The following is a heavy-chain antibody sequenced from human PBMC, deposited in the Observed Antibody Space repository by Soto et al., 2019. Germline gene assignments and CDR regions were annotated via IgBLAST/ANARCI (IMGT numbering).Heavy chain of an antibody. CDR3: ARAVLPATAPFDF. CDR1: GGSISNYY. J-gene: IGHJ4*02. CDR2: IYYSGSA. D-gene: IGHD2-2*01. V-gene: IGHV4-59*01. Sequence: QVQLQESGTRLVKPSETLSLTCIVSGGSISNYYWSWIRQPPGKGLEWIGYIYYSGSANYTPSLQSRVTISVDTSKNQFSLKLSSVTAADTAVYYCARAVLPATAPFDFWGQGTLVTVSS.